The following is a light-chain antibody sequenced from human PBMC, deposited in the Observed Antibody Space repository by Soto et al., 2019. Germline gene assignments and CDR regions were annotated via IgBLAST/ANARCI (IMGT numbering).Light chain of an antibody. CDR3: QQYDSWPLT. V-gene: IGKV3D-15*01. Sequence: EIVLTQSPGTLSLSPGERASLSCRASQSVGSNLAWYHQKPGQAPRLLMYEASTRATGIPARFSGSGSGTEFTLTISSLQSEDFAVYYCQQYDSWPLTFGGGTKVDIK. J-gene: IGKJ4*01. CDR2: EAS. CDR1: QSVGSN.